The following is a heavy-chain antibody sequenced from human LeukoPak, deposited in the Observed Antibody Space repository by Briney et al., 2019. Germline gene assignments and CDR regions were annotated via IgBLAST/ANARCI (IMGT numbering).Heavy chain of an antibody. Sequence: PGGSLRLSCAASGFTFSSYWMRWVRQAPGKGLEWVANIKYDGSEKYYVDSVKGRFSISRDYAKNSVYLQMNSLRAEDTAVYYCARGPGRVAATATGSFDIWGQGTVVTVSS. CDR2: IKYDGSEK. V-gene: IGHV3-7*05. D-gene: IGHD6-13*01. J-gene: IGHJ3*02. CDR3: ARGPGRVAATATGSFDI. CDR1: GFTFSSYW.